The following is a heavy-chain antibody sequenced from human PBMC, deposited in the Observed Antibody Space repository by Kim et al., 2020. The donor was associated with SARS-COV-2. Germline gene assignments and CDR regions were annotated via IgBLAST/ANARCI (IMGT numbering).Heavy chain of an antibody. Sequence: TYYNPSLKSRVTISVDTSRIQCSLQLSSVTAAGTAVYYCASSATGTTIDYWGQGTLVTVSS. D-gene: IGHD1-1*01. CDR2: T. V-gene: IGHV4-30-2*04. J-gene: IGHJ4*02. CDR3: ASSATGTTIDY.